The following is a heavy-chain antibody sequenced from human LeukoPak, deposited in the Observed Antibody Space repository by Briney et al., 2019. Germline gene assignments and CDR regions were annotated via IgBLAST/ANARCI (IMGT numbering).Heavy chain of an antibody. Sequence: PGRSLRLSCAASGFTFSSYAMHWVRQAPGKGLEWVAVISYDGSNKYYADSVKGRFTISRDNSKNTLYLQMNSLRAEDTAVYYCARDEPPLWFGELGFDYWGQGTLVTVSS. V-gene: IGHV3-30-3*01. D-gene: IGHD3-10*01. J-gene: IGHJ4*02. CDR2: ISYDGSNK. CDR1: GFTFSSYA. CDR3: ARDEPPLWFGELGFDY.